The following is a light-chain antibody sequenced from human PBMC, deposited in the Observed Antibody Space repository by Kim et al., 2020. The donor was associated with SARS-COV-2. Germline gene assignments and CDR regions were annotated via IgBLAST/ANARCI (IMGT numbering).Light chain of an antibody. J-gene: IGLJ2*01. CDR2: GNS. CDR1: SSNIGAGYD. V-gene: IGLV1-40*01. CDR3: QSYDSSLSASVV. Sequence: VTISCTGSSSNIGAGYDVHWYQQLPGTAPKLLIYGNSNRSSGVPDRFSGSKSGTSASLAITGLQAEDEADYYCQSYDSSLSASVVFGGGTQLTVL.